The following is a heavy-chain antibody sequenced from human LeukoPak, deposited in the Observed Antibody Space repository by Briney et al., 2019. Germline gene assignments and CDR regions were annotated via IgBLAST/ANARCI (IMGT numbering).Heavy chain of an antibody. D-gene: IGHD5-18*01. CDR1: GYTLTELS. CDR2: FDPEDGET. CDR3: ARDRRPYRNYYYYYGMDV. Sequence: ASVTVSCKVSGYTLTELSMHWVRQAPGKGLEWMGGFDPEDGETIYAQKFQGRVTMTEDTSTDTAYMELSSLRSNDTAVCYCARDRRPYRNYYYYYGMDVWGQGTTVTVSS. J-gene: IGHJ6*02. V-gene: IGHV1-24*01.